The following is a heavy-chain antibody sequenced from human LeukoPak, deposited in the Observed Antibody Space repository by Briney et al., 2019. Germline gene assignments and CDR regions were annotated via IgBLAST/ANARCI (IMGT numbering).Heavy chain of an antibody. Sequence: ASVKVSCKASGYTFTSYYMHWVRQAPGQGLEWMGIINPSGGSTSYAQKFQGRVTMTRDTSTSTVYMELSGLRSEDTAVYYCARDPRRYYDSSGYYLNWGQGTVVTVSS. V-gene: IGHV1-46*01. CDR3: ARDPRRYYDSSGYYLN. CDR2: INPSGGST. CDR1: GYTFTSYY. D-gene: IGHD3-22*01. J-gene: IGHJ4*02.